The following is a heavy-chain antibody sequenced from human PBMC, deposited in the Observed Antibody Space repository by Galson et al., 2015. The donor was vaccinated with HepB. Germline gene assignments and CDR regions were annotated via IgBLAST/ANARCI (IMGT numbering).Heavy chain of an antibody. Sequence: LSLTCTVSGGSISSGGYYWSWIRQHPGKGLEWIGYIYYSGSTYYNPSLKSRVTISVDTSKNQFSLKLSSVTAADTAVYYCARDGGYGDFGRVDNWFDPWGQGTLVTVSS. CDR3: ARDGGYGDFGRVDNWFDP. V-gene: IGHV4-31*03. CDR2: IYYSGST. CDR1: GGSISSGGYY. J-gene: IGHJ5*02. D-gene: IGHD4-17*01.